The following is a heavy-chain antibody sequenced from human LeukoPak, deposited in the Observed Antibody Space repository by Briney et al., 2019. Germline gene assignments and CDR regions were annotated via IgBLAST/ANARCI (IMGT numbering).Heavy chain of an antibody. CDR2: IYSDTSAT. Sequence: GGSLRLSCAASGFSLSSSSMSWVRQAPGGGPDWVSDIYSDTSATYYADSVKGRFSISRDDSKNTLYLQMNSLTAEDTAAYYCAKRLNHNYFEYWGQGTLVTVSS. V-gene: IGHV3-23*03. CDR3: AKRLNHNYFEY. CDR1: GFSLSSSS. J-gene: IGHJ4*02.